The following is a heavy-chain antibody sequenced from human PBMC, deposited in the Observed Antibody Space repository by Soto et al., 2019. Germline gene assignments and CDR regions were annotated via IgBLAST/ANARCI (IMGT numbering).Heavy chain of an antibody. CDR2: ISGTGAST. CDR3: AKGTGYDKSAFDI. D-gene: IGHD3-9*01. CDR1: GFTFSSYA. Sequence: EVQLLESGGDLVQPGGSLRLSCAASGFTFSSYAMSWVRQAPGKGLEWVSIISGTGASTSYADSVKGRFTIGRDNSKNTLYLQMNSLRADDTAIYYCAKGTGYDKSAFDIWGRGTMVTVSS. J-gene: IGHJ3*02. V-gene: IGHV3-23*01.